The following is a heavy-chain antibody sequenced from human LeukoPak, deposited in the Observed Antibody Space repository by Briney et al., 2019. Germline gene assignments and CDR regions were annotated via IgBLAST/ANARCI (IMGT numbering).Heavy chain of an antibody. D-gene: IGHD3-16*01. CDR3: ARDGAYAV. V-gene: IGHV4-59*01. CDR1: GGSINNYY. Sequence: PSETLSLTCTVSGGSINNYYWSWIRQPPGKGLEWIGYIYYSGSTKYNPSLKSRVTISVDTSKNQFSLKLGSVTAADTAMYYCARDGAYAVWGQGTLVTVSS. CDR2: IYYSGST. J-gene: IGHJ4*02.